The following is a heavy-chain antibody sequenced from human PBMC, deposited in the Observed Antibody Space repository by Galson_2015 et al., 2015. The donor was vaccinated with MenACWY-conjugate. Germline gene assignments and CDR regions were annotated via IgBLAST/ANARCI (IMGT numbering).Heavy chain of an antibody. V-gene: IGHV3-30*18. CDR2: ISYDGSNK. D-gene: IGHD6-19*01. CDR3: AKGGLWYSSGWYSNYYYYGMDV. J-gene: IGHJ6*02. Sequence: SLRLSCAASGFTFSSYGMHWVRQAPGKGLEWVAVISYDGSNKYYADSVKGRFTISRDNSKNTLYLQMNSLRAEDTAAYYCAKGGLWYSSGWYSNYYYYGMDVWGQGTLVTVSS. CDR1: GFTFSSYG.